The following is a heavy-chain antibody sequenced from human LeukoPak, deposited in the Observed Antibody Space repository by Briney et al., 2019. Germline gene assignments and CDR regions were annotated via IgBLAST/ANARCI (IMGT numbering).Heavy chain of an antibody. CDR1: GGSISSSSYY. CDR3: ARGRIGGPKAPFDY. CDR2: IYDSGST. V-gene: IGHV4-61*05. Sequence: SETLSLTCTVSGGSISSSSYYWGWIRQPPGKGLEWIGHIYDSGSTTYNPSLKSRVTISVDTSKNQFSLKLSSVTAADTALYYCARGRIGGPKAPFDYWGQGTLVTVSS. J-gene: IGHJ4*02. D-gene: IGHD3-16*01.